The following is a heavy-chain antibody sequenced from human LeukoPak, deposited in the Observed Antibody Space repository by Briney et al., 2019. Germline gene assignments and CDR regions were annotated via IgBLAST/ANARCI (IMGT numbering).Heavy chain of an antibody. V-gene: IGHV4-4*02. CDR3: AREYYYDSSGYYYTFPLFDY. Sequence: SGTLSLTCAVSGGSISSSNWWSWVRQPPGKGLEWIGEIYHSGSTNYNPSLKSRVTISVDESKNQFSLKLSSVTAADTAVYYCAREYYYDSSGYYYTFPLFDYWGQGTLVTVSS. J-gene: IGHJ4*02. CDR2: IYHSGST. CDR1: GGSISSSNW. D-gene: IGHD3-22*01.